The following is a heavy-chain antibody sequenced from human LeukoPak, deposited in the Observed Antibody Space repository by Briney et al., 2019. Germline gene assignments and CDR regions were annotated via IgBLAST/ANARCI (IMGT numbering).Heavy chain of an antibody. CDR1: GFTFSSYG. CDR3: ASGDYDSSGDDY. J-gene: IGHJ4*02. D-gene: IGHD3-22*01. V-gene: IGHV3-30*02. CDR2: IRYDGSNK. Sequence: PGGSLRLSCAASGFTFSSYGMHWVRQAPGKGLEWVAFIRYDGSNKYYADSVKGRFTISRDNSKNTLYLQMNSLRAEDTAVYYCASGDYDSSGDDYWGQGTLVTVSS.